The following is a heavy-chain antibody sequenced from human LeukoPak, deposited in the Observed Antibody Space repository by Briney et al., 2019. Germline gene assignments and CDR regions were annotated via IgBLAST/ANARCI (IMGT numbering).Heavy chain of an antibody. CDR3: ARDYDSSGYYYNLDY. CDR1: GFTFSSYG. CDR2: IWYDGSNK. D-gene: IGHD3-22*01. J-gene: IGHJ4*02. V-gene: IGHV3-33*01. Sequence: GGSLRLSCAASGFTFSSYGMHWVRQAPGKGLEWVAVIWYDGSNKYYADSVKGRFTISRDNSKNTLYLQMNSLRAEDTAVYYCARDYDSSGYYYNLDYWGQGTLVTVSS.